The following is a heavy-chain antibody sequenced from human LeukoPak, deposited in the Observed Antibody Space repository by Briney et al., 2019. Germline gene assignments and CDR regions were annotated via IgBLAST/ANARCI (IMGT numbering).Heavy chain of an antibody. D-gene: IGHD2-2*01. CDR3: AKGGYCSSTSCYGAFDI. V-gene: IGHV3-23*01. Sequence: GGSLRLSCAASRFAFNNYRMNWVRQAPGKGLEWVSAISGSGGSTYYADSVKGRFTISRDNSKNTLYLQMNSLRAEDTAVYYCAKGGYCSSTSCYGAFDIWGQGTMVTVSS. CDR2: ISGSGGST. J-gene: IGHJ3*02. CDR1: RFAFNNYR.